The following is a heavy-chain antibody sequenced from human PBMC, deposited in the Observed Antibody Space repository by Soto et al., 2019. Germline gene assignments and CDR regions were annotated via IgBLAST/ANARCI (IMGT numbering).Heavy chain of an antibody. V-gene: IGHV1-18*04. CDR3: ARHKDRVSARSVNHFDY. CDR2: INGYNGDT. CDR1: GYTFTSYG. Sequence: ASVRVSCKASGYTFTSYGIGWVRQAPVQVLEWMVCINGYNGDTNYAQKLQGRVTVTTDTSTSTAYMELRSLTSDDTAIYYCARHKDRVSARSVNHFDYWAQGTLVTVS. J-gene: IGHJ4*01. D-gene: IGHD2-21*02.